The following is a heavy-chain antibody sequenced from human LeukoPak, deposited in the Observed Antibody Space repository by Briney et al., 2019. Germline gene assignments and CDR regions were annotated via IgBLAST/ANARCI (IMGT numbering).Heavy chain of an antibody. CDR2: INPNSGGT. Sequence: ASVKVSCKASGYTFTGYYMHWVRQAPGQGLEWMGWINPNSGGTNYAQKFQGRVTMTRDTSISTAYMELSRLRSDDTAVYYCARGYYDSSGYHDYWGQGTLVTVFS. CDR1: GYTFTGYY. D-gene: IGHD3-22*01. CDR3: ARGYYDSSGYHDY. J-gene: IGHJ4*02. V-gene: IGHV1-2*02.